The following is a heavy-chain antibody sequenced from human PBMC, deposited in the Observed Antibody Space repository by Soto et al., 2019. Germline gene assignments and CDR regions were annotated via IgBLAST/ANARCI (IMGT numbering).Heavy chain of an antibody. Sequence: QLHLQESGPGLVKPSETLSLTCTVSGGSINSKSYYWGWIRQPPRKGLEWIGSIHYSGDTFSNPALKSRVTMSVDTSEIQFSLRMTSMTAEDTAVYYCARPYGSGTYHWFAPWGQGTRVVVSS. CDR2: IHYSGDT. J-gene: IGHJ5*02. CDR3: ARPYGSGTYHWFAP. V-gene: IGHV4-39*01. D-gene: IGHD3-10*01. CDR1: GGSINSKSYY.